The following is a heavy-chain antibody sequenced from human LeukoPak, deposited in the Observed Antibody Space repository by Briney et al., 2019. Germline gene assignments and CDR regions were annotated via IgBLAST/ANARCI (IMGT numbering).Heavy chain of an antibody. V-gene: IGHV4-34*01. CDR2: IYYSGST. D-gene: IGHD1-14*01. J-gene: IGHJ4*02. Sequence: PSETLSLTCAVYGGSFSGYYWSWIRQPPGKGLEWIGSIYYSGSTYYNPSLKSRVTISVDTSKNQFSLKLSSVTAADTAVYYCARRRGSNHFDYWGQGTLVTVSS. CDR3: ARRRGSNHFDY. CDR1: GGSFSGYY.